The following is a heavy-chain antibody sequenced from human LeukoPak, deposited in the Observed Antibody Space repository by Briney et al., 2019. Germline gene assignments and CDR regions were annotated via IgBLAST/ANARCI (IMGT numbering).Heavy chain of an antibody. J-gene: IGHJ4*02. CDR3: ARSRPTVTFDY. CDR2: IYYSGST. V-gene: IGHV4-59*06. CDR1: GGSITSYY. Sequence: PSETLSLTCSVSGGSITSYYWSWIRQPPGKGLEWIGYIYYSGSTYYNPSLKSRVTISVDTSKNQFSLKLSSVTAADTAVYYCARSRPTVTFDYWGQGTLVTVSS. D-gene: IGHD4-11*01.